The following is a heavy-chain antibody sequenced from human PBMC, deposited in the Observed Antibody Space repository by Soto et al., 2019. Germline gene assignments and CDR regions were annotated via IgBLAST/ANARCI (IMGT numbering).Heavy chain of an antibody. J-gene: IGHJ4*02. Sequence: LRLSCAASGFTFTRYSMNWVRQAPGKGLAWVSSISSTTNYIYYGDSMKGRFTISRDNAKNSLYLEMNSLRAEDTAVYYCARESEDLTSNFDYWGQGTLVTVS. CDR3: ARESEDLTSNFDY. CDR2: ISSTTNYI. CDR1: GFTFTRYS. V-gene: IGHV3-21*06.